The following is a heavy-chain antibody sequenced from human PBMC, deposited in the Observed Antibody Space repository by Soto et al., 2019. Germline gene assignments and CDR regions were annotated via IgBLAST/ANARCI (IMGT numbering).Heavy chain of an antibody. CDR1: GGSFSGYY. Sequence: SETLSLTCAVYGGSFSGYYWSWIRQPPGKGLEWIGEINHSGSTNYNPSLKSRVTISVDTSKNQFSLKLSSVTAADTAVYYCARGGIVVVPAAISFDYWGQETLVTVSS. J-gene: IGHJ4*02. V-gene: IGHV4-34*01. D-gene: IGHD2-2*02. CDR3: ARGGIVVVPAAISFDY. CDR2: INHSGST.